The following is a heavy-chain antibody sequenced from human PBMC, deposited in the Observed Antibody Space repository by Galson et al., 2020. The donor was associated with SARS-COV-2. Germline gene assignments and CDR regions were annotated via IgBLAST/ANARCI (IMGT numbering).Heavy chain of an antibody. CDR1: RYMLISYG. D-gene: IGHD3-3*01. J-gene: IGHJ6*02. CDR2: ISSHNGKT. V-gene: IGHV1-18*04. Sequence: ASVTVSRLASRYMLISYGIRWVRPAPGQGLAWMGWISSHNGKTDYAQKFQGRVTMTTDTYTSTAYMELRSLRSDDTAVYYGARALGLGDLWSDDYFVYGMDVWGQGTTVTVSS. CDR3: ARALGLGDLWSDDYFVYGMDV.